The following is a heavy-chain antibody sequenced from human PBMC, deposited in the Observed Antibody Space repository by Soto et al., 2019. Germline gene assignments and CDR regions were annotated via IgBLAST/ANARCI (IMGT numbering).Heavy chain of an antibody. CDR2: ISYSGST. V-gene: IGHV4-31*03. Sequence: QVQLQESGPGLVRPSQTLSLTCTVSAGSISTINYYWIWIRQHPEKGLEWIGYISYSGSTFYHSSLKSRVTISLDTSKKQFSRTLTSVTAADTAVYYCARSAQWDGFDPWGQGTMVTVSS. CDR1: AGSISTINYY. CDR3: ARSAQWDGFDP. D-gene: IGHD2-8*01. J-gene: IGHJ3*01.